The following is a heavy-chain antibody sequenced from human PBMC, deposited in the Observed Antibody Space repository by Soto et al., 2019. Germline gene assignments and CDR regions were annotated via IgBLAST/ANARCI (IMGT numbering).Heavy chain of an antibody. CDR3: ARDRYDFWSGYFYYYYGMDV. CDR2: IWYDGSNK. V-gene: IGHV3-33*01. J-gene: IGHJ6*02. D-gene: IGHD3-3*01. CDR1: GFTFSSYG. Sequence: QVQLVESGGGVVQPGRSLRLSCAASGFTFSSYGMHWVRQAPGKGLEWVAVIWYDGSNKYYADSVKGRFTISRDNSKNTLYLQMHSLRAEDTAVYYCARDRYDFWSGYFYYYYGMDVWGQGTTVTVSS.